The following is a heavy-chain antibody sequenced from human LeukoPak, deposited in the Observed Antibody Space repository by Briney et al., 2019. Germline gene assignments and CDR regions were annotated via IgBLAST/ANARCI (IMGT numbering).Heavy chain of an antibody. CDR2: IHNSGTS. Sequence: SETLSLTWAVSGGSIKNYYWSWFRQPPGKGLEWIGYIHNSGTSKYNPSLKSRATLSLDTSKNHFSLNLRSVNAADTAVYYCSKHAANKGSSSLIDYWGQGTLVTVSS. D-gene: IGHD6-6*01. J-gene: IGHJ4*02. CDR3: SKHAANKGSSSLIDY. V-gene: IGHV4-59*08. CDR1: GGSIKNYY.